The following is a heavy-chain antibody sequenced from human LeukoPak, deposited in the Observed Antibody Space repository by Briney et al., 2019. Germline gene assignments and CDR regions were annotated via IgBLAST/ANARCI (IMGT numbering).Heavy chain of an antibody. Sequence: GGSLRLSCVASGFPFSSYWMTWVRQAPGKGLEWVANIKQDGSKKSYVDSVKGRFTISRDNAKNSLYLQMNSLRAEDTAVYYCARRYFDYWGQGTLSPSPQ. V-gene: IGHV3-7*03. J-gene: IGHJ4*02. CDR2: IKQDGSKK. CDR3: ARRYFDY. CDR1: GFPFSSYW.